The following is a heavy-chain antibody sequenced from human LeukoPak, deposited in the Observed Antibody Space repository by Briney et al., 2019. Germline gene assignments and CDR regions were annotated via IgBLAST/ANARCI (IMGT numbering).Heavy chain of an antibody. J-gene: IGHJ4*02. V-gene: IGHV4-34*01. CDR3: AKDRRRWKTYYYGSGTYPE. D-gene: IGHD3-10*01. CDR2: INHSGST. Sequence: PSETLSLTCAVYGGSFSGYYWSWIRQPPGKGLEWIGEINHSGSTNYNPSLKSRVTISVDTSKNQFSLKLSSVTAADTAVYYCAKDRRRWKTYYYGSGTYPEWGQGTLVTVSS. CDR1: GGSFSGYY.